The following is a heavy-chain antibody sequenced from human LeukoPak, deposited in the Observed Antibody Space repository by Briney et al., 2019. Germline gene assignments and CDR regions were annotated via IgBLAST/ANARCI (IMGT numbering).Heavy chain of an antibody. V-gene: IGHV4-61*05. J-gene: IGHJ4*02. CDR2: IYYSGST. D-gene: IGHD1-26*01. Sequence: SETLSLTCTVSGGSISSSSYYWGWIRQPPGKGLEWIGYIYYSGSTNYNPSLKSRVTISVDTSKNQFSLKLSSVTAADTAVYYCARVGGATVLDYWGQGTLVTVSS. CDR1: GGSISSSSYY. CDR3: ARVGGATVLDY.